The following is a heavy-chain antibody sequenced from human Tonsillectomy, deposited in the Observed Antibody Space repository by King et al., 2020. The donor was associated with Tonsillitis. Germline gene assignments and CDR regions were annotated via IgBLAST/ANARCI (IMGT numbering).Heavy chain of an antibody. Sequence: QLVQSGAEVKKPGASVKVSCKASGYTFTNYGISWVRQAPGQGLEWMGWISVYNGNTNYAQKLQGRVTMTTNTSTSTAYMELRSLRSDDRAVYYCARARLLSGYPRDAFDIWGQGTMVTVSS. CDR2: ISVYNGNT. V-gene: IGHV1-18*01. J-gene: IGHJ3*02. CDR3: ARARLLSGYPRDAFDI. D-gene: IGHD3-3*01. CDR1: GYTFTNYG.